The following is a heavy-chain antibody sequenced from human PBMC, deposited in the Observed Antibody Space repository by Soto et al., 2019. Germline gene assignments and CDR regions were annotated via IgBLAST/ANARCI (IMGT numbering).Heavy chain of an antibody. Sequence: QVQLVQSGAEVKKPGSSVKVSCKASGGTFSSYAISWVRQAPGQGLEWMGGIIPIFGTANYAQKFQGRVTITADEFTSIAYMEMSSLSSEDPAVYYCARVYGGNGGDYWGQGTLVTVSS. J-gene: IGHJ4*02. CDR3: ARVYGGNGGDY. D-gene: IGHD4-17*01. V-gene: IGHV1-69*01. CDR1: GGTFSSYA. CDR2: IIPIFGTA.